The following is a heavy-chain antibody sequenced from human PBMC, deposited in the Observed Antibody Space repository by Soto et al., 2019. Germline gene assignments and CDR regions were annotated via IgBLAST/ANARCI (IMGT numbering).Heavy chain of an antibody. V-gene: IGHV4-34*01. CDR1: GGSFSGYY. Sequence: QVQLQQWGAGLLKPSETLSLTCAVYGGSFSGYYWSWIRQPPGKGLEWIGEINHSGSTNYNPSLKSRLTISADTSKTQFSLKLSSVTAADTAVYYCARGWGRIFDYWGQGTLVTVSS. J-gene: IGHJ4*02. CDR3: ARGWGRIFDY. D-gene: IGHD7-27*01. CDR2: INHSGST.